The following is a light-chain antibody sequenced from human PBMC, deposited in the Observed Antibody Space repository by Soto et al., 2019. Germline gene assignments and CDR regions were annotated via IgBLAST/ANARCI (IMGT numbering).Light chain of an antibody. V-gene: IGKV3-20*01. J-gene: IGKJ5*01. Sequence: EIVLTQAPGTLSLSPGEGATLCCRASQSFSSSYIAWYQQRPGQTPSLLIYGASTRATGIPDRFSGSGSGTHVPLTISRLEPGDFAVYYCQHFGGTTFTFGQGTRLEIK. CDR2: GAS. CDR3: QHFGGTTFT. CDR1: QSFSSSY.